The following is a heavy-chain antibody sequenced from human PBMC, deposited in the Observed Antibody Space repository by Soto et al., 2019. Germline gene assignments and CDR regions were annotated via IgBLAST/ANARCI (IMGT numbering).Heavy chain of an antibody. J-gene: IGHJ6*02. V-gene: IGHV3-7*01. CDR2: IHQDGNEK. CDR1: RFTFSTYW. CDR3: AGGNALDV. Sequence: GGSLRLSCAASRFTFSTYWMTWVRLTPGKGLEWVASIHQDGNEKYYVDSVKGRFTISRDNAKNSLYLQMTSLRAEDTAVYYCAGGNALDVWGQGTTVTVSS.